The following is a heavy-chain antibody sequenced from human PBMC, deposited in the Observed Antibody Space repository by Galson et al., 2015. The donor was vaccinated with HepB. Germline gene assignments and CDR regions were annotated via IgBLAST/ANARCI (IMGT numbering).Heavy chain of an antibody. D-gene: IGHD6-13*01. J-gene: IGHJ4*02. CDR3: ARQEVSSSWAGGLDY. CDR2: IRSKANSYAT. Sequence: SLRLSCAASGFTFSGSAMHWVRQASGKGLEWVGRIRSKANSYATAYAASVKGRFTISRDDSKNTAYLQMNSLRAEDTAVYYCARQEVSSSWAGGLDYWGQGTLVTVSS. V-gene: IGHV3-73*01. CDR1: GFTFSGSA.